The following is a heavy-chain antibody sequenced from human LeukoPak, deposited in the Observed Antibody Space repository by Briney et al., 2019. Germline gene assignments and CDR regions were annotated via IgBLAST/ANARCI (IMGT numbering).Heavy chain of an antibody. CDR1: GFTFSNYG. CDR3: ARDRYTSGWYFDY. Sequence: PGGSLRLSCAASGFTFSNYGMHWFRQAPGKGLEWVAVIWYDGSNQFYADSVKGRFTISRENSKNTLYLQMNSLRAEDTAVYYCARDRYTSGWYFDYWGQGTLVTVSS. V-gene: IGHV3-33*01. J-gene: IGHJ4*02. D-gene: IGHD6-19*01. CDR2: IWYDGSNQ.